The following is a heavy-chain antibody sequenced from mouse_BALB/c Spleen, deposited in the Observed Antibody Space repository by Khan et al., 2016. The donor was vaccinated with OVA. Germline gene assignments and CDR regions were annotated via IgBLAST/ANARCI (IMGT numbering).Heavy chain of an antibody. D-gene: IGHD2-14*01. CDR1: GYTFTSYT. V-gene: IGHV1-4*01. J-gene: IGHJ3*01. Sequence: QVQLQQSGSELARPGASVKMSCKASGYTFTSYTMHWVKQRPGQGLEWIGYINTSNGYTNYNQKFKDKATLNEDKSSSTAYMQLRSLPSEDSTVDYCANEGAYYRYDGWFAFWGQGTLVTVSA. CDR3: ANEGAYYRYDGWFAF. CDR2: INTSNGYT.